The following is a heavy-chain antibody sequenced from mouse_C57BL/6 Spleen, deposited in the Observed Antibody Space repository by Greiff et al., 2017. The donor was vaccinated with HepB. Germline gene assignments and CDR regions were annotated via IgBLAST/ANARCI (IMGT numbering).Heavy chain of an antibody. Sequence: QVQLKQSGPELVKPGASVKISCKASGYAFSSSWMNWVKQRPGKGLEWIGRIYPGDGDTNYKGKFKGKATLTADKSSSTAYMQLSSLTSEDSAVYFCARKSPYAMDYWGQGTSVTVSS. CDR2: IYPGDGDT. J-gene: IGHJ4*01. CDR3: ARKSPYAMDY. CDR1: GYAFSSSW. V-gene: IGHV1-82*01.